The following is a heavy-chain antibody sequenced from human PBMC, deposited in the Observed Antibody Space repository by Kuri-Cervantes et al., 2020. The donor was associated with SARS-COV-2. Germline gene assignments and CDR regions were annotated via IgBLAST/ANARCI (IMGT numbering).Heavy chain of an antibody. CDR1: GGSVSSYY. J-gene: IGHJ5*02. CDR2: IYYSGST. Sequence: SETLSLTCTVSGGSVSSYYWSWIRQPPGKGLEWIGYIYYSGSTNYNPSLKSRVTISVDTSKNQFSLKLSSVTAADTAVYYCARGGYGDYLSWGQGTLVTVSS. V-gene: IGHV4-59*02. D-gene: IGHD4-17*01. CDR3: ARGGYGDYLS.